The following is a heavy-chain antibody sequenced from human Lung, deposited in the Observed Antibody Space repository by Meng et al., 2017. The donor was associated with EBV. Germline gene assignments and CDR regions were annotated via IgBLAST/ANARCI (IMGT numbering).Heavy chain of an antibody. D-gene: IGHD2/OR15-2a*01. J-gene: IGHJ4*02. Sequence: VQVGESGVGVRKPGSSVEVSCKTSGGSFSTYTFSWVRQASGQGLEWMGGLIPVLNKAKSATRFQDRVTFTADETTTTAYMELSSLTFEDTAVYFCARGRGNQPLFDFWGQGTLVTVSS. V-gene: IGHV1-69*10. CDR1: GGSFSTYT. CDR2: LIPVLNKA. CDR3: ARGRGNQPLFDF.